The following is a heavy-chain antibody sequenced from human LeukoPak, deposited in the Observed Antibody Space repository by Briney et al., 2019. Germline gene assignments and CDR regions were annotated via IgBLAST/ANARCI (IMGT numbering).Heavy chain of an antibody. J-gene: IGHJ4*02. V-gene: IGHV1-46*01. CDR2: INPSGGST. D-gene: IGHD1-26*01. CDR1: GYTFTSYY. CDR3: ARVGRLIDRWELLWLFGY. Sequence: ASVKVSCKASGYTFTSYYMHWVRQAPGQGLEWMGIINPSGGSTSYAQKFQGRVTMTRDTSTSTVYMELSSLRSEDTAVYYCARVGRLIDRWELLWLFGYWGQGTLVTVSS.